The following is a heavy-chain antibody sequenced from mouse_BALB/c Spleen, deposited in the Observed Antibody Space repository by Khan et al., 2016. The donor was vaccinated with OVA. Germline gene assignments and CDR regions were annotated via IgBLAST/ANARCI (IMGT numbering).Heavy chain of an antibody. Sequence: EVELVESGGDLVKPAGSLTLSCATSGFTFSTYGMSWVRQTPDKRLEWVAAISSGGSYTYYPGSVKGRFTISRDTANNNLYLQMSSLKSEDTAIYYCTRVAYYYYGEGFAYWGQGTLVTVSA. V-gene: IGHV5-6*01. CDR2: ISSGGSYT. D-gene: IGHD2-13*01. CDR1: GFTFSTYG. J-gene: IGHJ3*01. CDR3: TRVAYYYYGEGFAY.